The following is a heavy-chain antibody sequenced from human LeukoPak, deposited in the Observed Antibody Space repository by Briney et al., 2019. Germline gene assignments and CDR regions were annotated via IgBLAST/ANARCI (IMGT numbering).Heavy chain of an antibody. CDR3: ARVSSGWSYYFDY. Sequence: FETLSVTCTVSGGSINSYYWSWIRQPAGKGLEWIGRIYSSGATNYNPSLKSRVTMSVDTSKNQFSLKLNSVTATDTAVYFCARVSSGWSYYFDYWGQGTLVTVSS. CDR1: GGSINSYY. D-gene: IGHD6-19*01. J-gene: IGHJ4*02. V-gene: IGHV4-4*07. CDR2: IYSSGAT.